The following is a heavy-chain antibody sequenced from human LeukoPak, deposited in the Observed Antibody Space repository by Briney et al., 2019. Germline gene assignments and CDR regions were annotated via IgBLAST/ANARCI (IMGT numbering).Heavy chain of an antibody. Sequence: GGSLRLSCAASGFIVSSVYMSWVRQPPGKGLEWVSIIYTDGSTYYADSVKSRFTISRDNSKNTLYLQMSSLRAEDTAVYYCARDGHGDIDYWGQGTLVTVSS. D-gene: IGHD4-17*01. CDR3: ARDGHGDIDY. CDR2: IYTDGST. J-gene: IGHJ4*02. V-gene: IGHV3-53*01. CDR1: GFIVSSVY.